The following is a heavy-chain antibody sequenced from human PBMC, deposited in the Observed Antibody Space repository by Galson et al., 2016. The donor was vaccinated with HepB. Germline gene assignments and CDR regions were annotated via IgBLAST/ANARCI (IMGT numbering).Heavy chain of an antibody. Sequence: ETLSLTCGVYGGSFSGYYWSWIRQPPGKGREWIGEINHSGSNNYNPSLKSRVTISVDTSKNQFSLKLSSVTAADTAVYYCARGTRLAGTYNYYYYGMDVWGQGTTVTVSS. CDR2: INHSGSN. J-gene: IGHJ6*02. V-gene: IGHV4-34*01. D-gene: IGHD6-19*01. CDR1: GGSFSGYY. CDR3: ARGTRLAGTYNYYYYGMDV.